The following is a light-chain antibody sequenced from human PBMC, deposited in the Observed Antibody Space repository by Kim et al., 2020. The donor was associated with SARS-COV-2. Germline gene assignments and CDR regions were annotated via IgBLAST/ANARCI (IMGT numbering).Light chain of an antibody. CDR2: GKN. CDR1: SLRSYY. J-gene: IGLJ2*01. V-gene: IGLV3-19*01. Sequence: VALGQTVRITCQGDSLRSYYASWYQQKPGQAPVLVIYGKNNRPSGIPDRFSGSSSGNTASLTITGAQAEDEADYYCNSRDSSGNQVFGGGTQLIVL. CDR3: NSRDSSGNQV.